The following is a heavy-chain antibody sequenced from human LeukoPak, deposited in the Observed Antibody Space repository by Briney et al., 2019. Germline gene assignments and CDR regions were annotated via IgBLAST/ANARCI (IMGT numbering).Heavy chain of an antibody. J-gene: IGHJ4*02. CDR2: MSYDGSKQ. D-gene: IGHD3-22*01. V-gene: IGHV3-30*18. CDR1: GFTFSIYG. Sequence: PGGSLRLSCAASGFTFSIYGMHWVRQAPGKGLEWVAVMSYDGSKQYYGDSVKGRFTISRDNSKNTLYLQMNSLGAEDTAVYYCAKGGGSGYYDSSGYCLDYWGQGTLATISS. CDR3: AKGGGSGYYDSSGYCLDY.